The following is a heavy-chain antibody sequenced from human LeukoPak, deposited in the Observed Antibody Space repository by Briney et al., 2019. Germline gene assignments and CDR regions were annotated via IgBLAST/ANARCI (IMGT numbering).Heavy chain of an antibody. CDR3: ARDSVYSSGWPNWFDP. J-gene: IGHJ5*02. CDR1: GGSISSYY. Sequence: KASETLFLTCTVSGGSISSYYWSWIRQPPGKGLEWIGYIYYSGSTNYNPSLKSRVTLSVDTSKNQFSLKLSSVTAADTAVYYCARDSVYSSGWPNWFDPWGQGTLVTVSS. V-gene: IGHV4-59*01. D-gene: IGHD6-19*01. CDR2: IYYSGST.